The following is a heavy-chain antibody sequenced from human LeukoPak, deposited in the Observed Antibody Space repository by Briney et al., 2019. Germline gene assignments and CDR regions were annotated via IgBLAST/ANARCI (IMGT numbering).Heavy chain of an antibody. Sequence: ASVKVSCKASGGTFSSYAISWVRQAPGQGLEWMGGIIPIFGTANYAQKFQGRVTITADESTSTAYMELSRLRSEDTAVYYCARVSTMIVVPPHYYYGMDVWGQGTTVTVSS. CDR2: IIPIFGTA. CDR3: ARVSTMIVVPPHYYYGMDV. D-gene: IGHD3-22*01. J-gene: IGHJ6*02. V-gene: IGHV1-69*13. CDR1: GGTFSSYA.